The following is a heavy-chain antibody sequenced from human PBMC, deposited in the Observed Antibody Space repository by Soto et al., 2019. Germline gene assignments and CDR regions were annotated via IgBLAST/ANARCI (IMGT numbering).Heavy chain of an antibody. CDR2: IYYSGST. V-gene: IGHV4-59*08. CDR3: ARHRDGWFDP. Sequence: SETLSLTCTVSGGSISSYYWSWIRQPPGKGLEWIGYIYYSGSTNYNPSLKSRVTISVDTSKNQFSLKLSSVTAADTAVYYCARHRDGWFDPWGQGTLVTVSS. CDR1: GGSISSYY. J-gene: IGHJ5*02.